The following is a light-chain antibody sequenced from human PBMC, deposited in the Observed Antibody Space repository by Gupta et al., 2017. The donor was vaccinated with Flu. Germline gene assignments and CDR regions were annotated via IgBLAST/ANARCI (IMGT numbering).Light chain of an antibody. CDR1: QSVSSY. J-gene: IGKJ4*01. Sequence: EIVLTQSPATLSLSPGERATLSCRASQSVSSYLAWYQQKAGQSPRLLIYDSSVRATGIPTRFSGSGAGTDFTLTISSREPEDFAVYYCQQRSNGPPSLTFGGGTKVEIK. V-gene: IGKV3-11*01. CDR3: QQRSNGPPSLT. CDR2: DSS.